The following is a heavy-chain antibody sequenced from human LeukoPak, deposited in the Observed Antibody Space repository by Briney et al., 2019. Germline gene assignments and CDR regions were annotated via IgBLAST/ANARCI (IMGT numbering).Heavy chain of an antibody. D-gene: IGHD1-26*01. V-gene: IGHV1-58*01. Sequence: GTSVKVSCKASGFTFTSSAVQWVRQARGQRLEWIGWIVVGSGNTNYTQKFQERVTITRDMSTSTAYMELSSLRSEDTAVYYCARSGSYYYYYYGMDVWGQGTTVTISS. CDR2: IVVGSGNT. CDR3: ARSGSYYYYYYGMDV. CDR1: GFTFTSSA. J-gene: IGHJ6*02.